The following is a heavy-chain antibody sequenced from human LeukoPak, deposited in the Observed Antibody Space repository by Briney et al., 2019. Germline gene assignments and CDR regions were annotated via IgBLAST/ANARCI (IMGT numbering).Heavy chain of an antibody. Sequence: PSETLSLTCTVSGASITTYYWTWIRQPPGKGPEWIRHLYHSGSTNYNPSLKSRVTISLDTSRNQFSLRLSSVTAADTAVYFCAREYSTSSEGDYFDYWGQGSLVTVSS. CDR2: LYHSGST. CDR3: AREYSTSSEGDYFDY. D-gene: IGHD6-6*01. J-gene: IGHJ4*02. V-gene: IGHV4-59*01. CDR1: GASITTYY.